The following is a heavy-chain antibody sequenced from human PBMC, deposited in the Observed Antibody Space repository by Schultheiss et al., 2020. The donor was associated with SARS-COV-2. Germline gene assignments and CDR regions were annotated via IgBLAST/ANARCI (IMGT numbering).Heavy chain of an antibody. D-gene: IGHD3-3*01. J-gene: IGHJ4*02. V-gene: IGHV3-11*06. CDR3: ARASVFGVVTFDY. CDR2: ISSSSSYT. Sequence: GESLKISCAASGFTFSDYYMSWIRQAPGKGLEWVSYISSSSSYTNYADSVKGRFTISRDNAKNSLYLQMNSLRAEDTAVYYCARASVFGVVTFDYWGQGTLVTVSS. CDR1: GFTFSDYY.